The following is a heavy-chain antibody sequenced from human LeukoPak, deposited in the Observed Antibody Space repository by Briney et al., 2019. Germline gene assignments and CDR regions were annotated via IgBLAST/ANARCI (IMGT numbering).Heavy chain of an antibody. CDR2: IFHSGST. V-gene: IGHV4-38-2*02. Sequence: SETLSLTCSVSGYSISSGYHWGWIRQPPGKGLEWIGTIFHSGSTYYNPSLKSRVTISVDTSNNQFSLKLSSVTAADTAVYYCARVEWFFEYWGQGTLVTVSS. CDR3: ARVEWFFEY. D-gene: IGHD3-3*01. CDR1: GYSISSGYH. J-gene: IGHJ4*02.